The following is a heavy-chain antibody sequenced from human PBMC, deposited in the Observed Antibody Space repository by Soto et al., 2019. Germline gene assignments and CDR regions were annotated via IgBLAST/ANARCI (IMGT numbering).Heavy chain of an antibody. CDR1: GFTFSYYW. CDR2: IHSDGSST. V-gene: IGHV3-74*01. J-gene: IGHJ3*02. D-gene: IGHD1-26*01. Sequence: GGSLRLSCAASGFTFSYYWMHWVRQAPGKGLVWVSRIHSDGSSTTYADSVKGRFTISRDNARNTVYLQMNSLRVEDTAVYYCARGDRGAFDIWGQGKVVTVSS. CDR3: ARGDRGAFDI.